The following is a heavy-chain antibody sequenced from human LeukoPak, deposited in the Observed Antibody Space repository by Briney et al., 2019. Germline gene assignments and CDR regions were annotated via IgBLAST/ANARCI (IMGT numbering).Heavy chain of an antibody. V-gene: IGHV4-34*01. CDR1: GGSFSGYY. J-gene: IGHJ4*02. Sequence: PSETLCLTCAVYGGSFSGYYWSWIRQPPGKGLEWIGEINHSGSTNYNPSLKSRVTISVDTSKNQFSLKLSSVTAADTAVYYCAASEGYCSGGSCYYDDYWGQGTLVTVSS. CDR2: INHSGST. D-gene: IGHD2-15*01. CDR3: AASEGYCSGGSCYYDDY.